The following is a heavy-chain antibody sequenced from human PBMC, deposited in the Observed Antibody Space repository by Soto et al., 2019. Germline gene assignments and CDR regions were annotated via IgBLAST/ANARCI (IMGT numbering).Heavy chain of an antibody. Sequence: ASVKVSYKASGGTFSSYAISWVRQAPGQGLEWMGGIIPIFGTANYAQKFQGRVTITADESTSTAYMELSSLRSEDTAVYYCARGIVGATLAFDIWGQGTMVTVSS. J-gene: IGHJ3*02. CDR2: IIPIFGTA. CDR3: ARGIVGATLAFDI. D-gene: IGHD1-26*01. V-gene: IGHV1-69*13. CDR1: GGTFSSYA.